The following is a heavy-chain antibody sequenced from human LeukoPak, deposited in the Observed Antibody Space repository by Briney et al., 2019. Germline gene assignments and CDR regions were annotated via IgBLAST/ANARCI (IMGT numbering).Heavy chain of an antibody. CDR2: ISAYNGNT. CDR1: GYTFTNSG. CDR3: AREGGYYDSSSYHNWFDP. D-gene: IGHD3-22*01. Sequence: ASVKVSCKASGYTFTNSGISWIRQALGQGPEWMGWISAYNGNTNYAHNLQGRVSMTTDTSTRTAYLELRSLRSDDTAIYYCAREGGYYDSSSYHNWFDPWAREPWSSSPQ. V-gene: IGHV1-18*01. J-gene: IGHJ5*02.